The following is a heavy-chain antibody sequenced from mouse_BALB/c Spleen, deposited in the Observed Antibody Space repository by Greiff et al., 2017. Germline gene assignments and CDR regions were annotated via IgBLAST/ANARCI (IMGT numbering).Heavy chain of an antibody. Sequence: EVKLVESGGGLVQPTGSSKLSCAASGFTFNTYAMNWVRQAPGKGLEWVARIRSKSNNYATYYADSVKDRFTISRDDSQSMLYLQMNNLKTEDTAMYYCVRGTMGPEVLYYYAMDYWGQGTSVTVSS. J-gene: IGHJ4*01. D-gene: IGHD1-1*02. V-gene: IGHV10-1*02. CDR3: VRGTMGPEVLYYYAMDY. CDR1: GFTFNTYA. CDR2: IRSKSNNYAT.